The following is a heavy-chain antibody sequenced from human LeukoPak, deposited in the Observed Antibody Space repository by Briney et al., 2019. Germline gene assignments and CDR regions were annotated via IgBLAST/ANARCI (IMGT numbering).Heavy chain of an antibody. J-gene: IGHJ1*01. CDR3: AKDFAKYCSGGCDFQH. CDR2: ISYDGPNK. D-gene: IGHD2-15*01. Sequence: GSSLRLFGAASGVAFTNYAMHWVRQAPGKGLEWVAVISYDGPNKYYADSVKGRFTISRDNSKNTLFPQMNSLRPDDTAVYYCAKDFAKYCSGGCDFQHWGQGTLVTVSS. V-gene: IGHV3-30*18. CDR1: GVAFTNYA.